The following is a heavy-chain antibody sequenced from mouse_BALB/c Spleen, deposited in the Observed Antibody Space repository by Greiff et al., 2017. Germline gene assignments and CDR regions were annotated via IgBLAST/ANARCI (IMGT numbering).Heavy chain of an antibody. CDR2: INSNGGST. V-gene: IGHV5-6-2*01. CDR3: ARHGEYDYDGFAY. CDR1: GFTFSSYY. D-gene: IGHD2-4*01. Sequence: EVQGVESGGGLVKLGGSLKLSCAASGFTFSSYYMSWVRQTPEKRLELVAAINSNGGSTYYPDTVKGRFTISRDNAKNTLYLQMSSLKSEDTALYYCARHGEYDYDGFAYWGQGTLVTVSA. J-gene: IGHJ3*01.